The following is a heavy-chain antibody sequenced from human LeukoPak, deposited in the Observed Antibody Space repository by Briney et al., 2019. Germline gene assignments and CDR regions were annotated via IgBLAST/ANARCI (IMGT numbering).Heavy chain of an antibody. CDR2: IHYSGST. D-gene: IGHD2-21*02. V-gene: IGHV4-31*03. Sequence: SETLSLTCTVSGGSINSGNYCWSWIRQHPGKGLEWIGYIHYSGSTYYNPSLKSRVTISVDTSKNQFSLKLSSVTAADTAVYYCARGTWGVVTGFDIWGQGKTVIVSS. CDR1: GGSINSGNYC. CDR3: ARGTWGVVTGFDI. J-gene: IGHJ3*02.